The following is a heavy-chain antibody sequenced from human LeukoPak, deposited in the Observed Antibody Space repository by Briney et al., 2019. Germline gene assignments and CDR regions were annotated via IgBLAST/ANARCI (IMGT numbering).Heavy chain of an antibody. CDR1: GFTFSSYG. V-gene: IGHV3-30*02. Sequence: GGSLRLSCAASGFTFSSYGTHWVRQAPGKGLEWVAFIRYDGSNKYYADSVKGRFTISRDNSKNTLYLQMNSLRAEDTAVYYCAKDRSGYPFDYWGQGTLVTVSS. CDR3: AKDRSGYPFDY. J-gene: IGHJ4*02. D-gene: IGHD3-22*01. CDR2: IRYDGSNK.